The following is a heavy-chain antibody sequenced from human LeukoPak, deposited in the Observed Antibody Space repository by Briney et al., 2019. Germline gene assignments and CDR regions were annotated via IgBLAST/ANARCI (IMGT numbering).Heavy chain of an antibody. V-gene: IGHV4-31*03. D-gene: IGHD4-17*01. CDR2: IYYSGST. CDR3: ARDYGDYGLDY. Sequence: KSSETLSLTCTVSGGSISSGGYYWSWIRQHPGKGLEWIGYIYYSGSTYYNPSLKSRVTISVDTSKNQFSLKLSSVTAADTAVYYCARDYGDYGLDYWGQGTLVTVSS. CDR1: GGSISSGGYY. J-gene: IGHJ4*02.